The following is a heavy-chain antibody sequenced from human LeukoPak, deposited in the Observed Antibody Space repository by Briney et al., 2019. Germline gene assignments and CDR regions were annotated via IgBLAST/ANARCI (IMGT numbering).Heavy chain of an antibody. CDR2: ISYDGSNK. CDR3: AKDRLTIFYYSDY. D-gene: IGHD3-9*01. V-gene: IGHV3-30*18. J-gene: IGHJ4*02. CDR1: GFTFSSYG. Sequence: GGSLRLSCAASGFTFSSYGMHWVRQAPGKGLEWVAVISYDGSNKYYADSVKGRFTISRVNSKNTLYLQMNSLRAEDTAVYYCAKDRLTIFYYSDYWGQGTLVTVSS.